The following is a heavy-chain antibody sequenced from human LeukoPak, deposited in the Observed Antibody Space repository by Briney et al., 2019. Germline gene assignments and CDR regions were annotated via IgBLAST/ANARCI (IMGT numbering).Heavy chain of an antibody. V-gene: IGHV4-34*01. CDR1: GGSFSGYY. J-gene: IGHJ4*02. CDR3: ARGNYDFWSGYRPYTDVGRSAKRVLDY. Sequence: PSETLSLTCAVYGGSFSGYYWSWIRQPPGKGLEWIGEINHSGSTNYNPSLKSRVAISVDTSKNQFSLKLSSVTAADTAVYYCARGNYDFWSGYRPYTDVGRSAKRVLDYWGQGTLVTVSS. D-gene: IGHD3-3*01. CDR2: INHSGST.